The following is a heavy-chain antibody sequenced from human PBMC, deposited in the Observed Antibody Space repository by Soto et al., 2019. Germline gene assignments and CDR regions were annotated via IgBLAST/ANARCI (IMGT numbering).Heavy chain of an antibody. D-gene: IGHD6-19*01. CDR3: ARHVDSSGWYDFYYYGMDV. CDR2: IYYSGST. Sequence: SETLSLTCTVSGGSISSYYWSWIRQPPGKGLEWIGYIYYSGSTNYNPSLKSRVTISVDTSKNQFSLKLSSVTAADTAMYYCARHVDSSGWYDFYYYGMDVWGQGTTVTVSS. CDR1: GGSISSYY. V-gene: IGHV4-59*08. J-gene: IGHJ6*02.